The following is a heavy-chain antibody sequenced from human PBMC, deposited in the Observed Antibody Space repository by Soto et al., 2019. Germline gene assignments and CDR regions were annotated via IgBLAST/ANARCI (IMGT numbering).Heavy chain of an antibody. J-gene: IGHJ4*02. Sequence: GGSLRLSCVGSGFFFSSYTMTWVRQAPGKGLEWVSSFSATSENTYYADSVRGRFTISRDNSKNTLFLQMNSLTAEDTAMYYCAKARDQQWVRLPFDYWGQGILVTVSS. CDR1: GFFFSSYT. CDR2: FSATSENT. D-gene: IGHD6-19*01. CDR3: AKARDQQWVRLPFDY. V-gene: IGHV3-23*01.